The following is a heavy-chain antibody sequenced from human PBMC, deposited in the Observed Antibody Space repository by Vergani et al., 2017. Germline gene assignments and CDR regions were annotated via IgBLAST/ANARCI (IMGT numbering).Heavy chain of an antibody. CDR3: AGDLRLLYNRFDP. CDR1: GLTFNQYG. J-gene: IGHJ5*02. CDR2: TWYDGNNK. V-gene: IGHV3-33*01. Sequence: QVQLVESGGGVVQPGRSLRLSCAASGLTFNQYGMHWVRQAPGKGLEWVAVTWYDGNNKQYADSVKGRFTISRDNSKSTMYLKRNSLRDEDTGVYYCAGDLRLLYNRFDPWGQGTLVTVSS. D-gene: IGHD1-14*01.